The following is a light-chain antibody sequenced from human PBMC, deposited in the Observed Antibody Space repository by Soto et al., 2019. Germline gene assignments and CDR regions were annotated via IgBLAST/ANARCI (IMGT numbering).Light chain of an antibody. Sequence: QSVLTQQTSASGTPGQRVTISCSGSSSKIGRNYVYWYKQLPGTAPKILIYRNNQRPSGVPDRFSGSKSGSSASLAISGLRSEDEAEYYCAAWDASLSGHMVFGGGTKLTVL. CDR2: RNN. CDR1: SSKIGRNY. CDR3: AAWDASLSGHMV. J-gene: IGLJ2*01. V-gene: IGLV1-47*01.